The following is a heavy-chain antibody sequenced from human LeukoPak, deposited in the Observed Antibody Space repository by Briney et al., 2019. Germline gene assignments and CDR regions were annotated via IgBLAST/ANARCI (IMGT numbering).Heavy chain of an antibody. D-gene: IGHD3-3*01. Sequence: PGGSLRLSCAASGFTFSSYAMGWVRQAPGKGLEWVSSISGSGGSTYYADSVKGRFTISRDNSKNTLYLQMNSLRAEDTAVYYCAKDSHYDFWSGSWYYFDYWGQGTLVTVSS. CDR1: GFTFSSYA. CDR3: AKDSHYDFWSGSWYYFDY. J-gene: IGHJ4*02. CDR2: ISGSGGST. V-gene: IGHV3-23*01.